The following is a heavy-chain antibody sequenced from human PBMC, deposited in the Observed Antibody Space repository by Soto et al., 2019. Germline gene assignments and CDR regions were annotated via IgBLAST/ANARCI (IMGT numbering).Heavy chain of an antibody. CDR2: SIGSDTGT. CDR1: GFTFSTYA. Sequence: EVQVLESGGGLVQPGGSLRLSCAASGFTFSTYAMTWVRQTPEKGLEWVSSIGSDTGTYYADSVKGRFTISRDNSKNKIYLHMTSLRAEDTAIYHCAKGGIGETGGLDYWGQGRLVTVSS. D-gene: IGHD1-26*01. J-gene: IGHJ4*02. V-gene: IGHV3-23*01. CDR3: AKGGIGETGGLDY.